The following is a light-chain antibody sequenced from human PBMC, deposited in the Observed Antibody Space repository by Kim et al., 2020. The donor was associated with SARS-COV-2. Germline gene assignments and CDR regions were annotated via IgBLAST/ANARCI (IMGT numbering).Light chain of an antibody. CDR3: LLYSDGALV. CDR1: TGTVTSGYY. Sequence: PGRTVTLTCASSTGTVTSGYYPNWFQQKPGQPPRALIYSTNSRHSWTPARFSGSLLGGKAALTLSNVQPEDEAEYHCLLYSDGALVFGGGTQLTVL. CDR2: STN. V-gene: IGLV7-43*01. J-gene: IGLJ2*01.